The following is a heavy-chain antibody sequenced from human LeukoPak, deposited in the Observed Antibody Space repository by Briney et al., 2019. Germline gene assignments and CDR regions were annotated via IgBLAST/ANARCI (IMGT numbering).Heavy chain of an antibody. V-gene: IGHV1-69*13. CDR1: GGTFSSYA. J-gene: IGHJ6*03. D-gene: IGHD6-19*01. CDR3: ARGVAVAGIPNYYYYYMDV. CDR2: IIPIFGTA. Sequence: SVKVSCKASGGTFSSYAISWVRQAPGQGLEWMGGIIPIFGTANYAQKFQGRVTITADESTSTAYMELSSLRSEDTAVYYCARGVAVAGIPNYYYYYMDVWGKGTTVTVSS.